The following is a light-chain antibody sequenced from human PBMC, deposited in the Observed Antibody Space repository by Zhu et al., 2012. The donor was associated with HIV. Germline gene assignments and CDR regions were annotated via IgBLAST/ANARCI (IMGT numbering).Light chain of an antibody. V-gene: IGKV3D-15*03. CDR3: QQYNNWPPLT. Sequence: EIVMTQSPATLSVSPGERATLSCRASQSVSSNLAWYQQKPGQTPRLLIYDASIRATGIPARFSGSGSGTEFTLTISILQSEDFAVYYCQQYNNWPPLTFGGGPRWRSN. J-gene: IGKJ4*01. CDR1: QSVSSN. CDR2: DAS.